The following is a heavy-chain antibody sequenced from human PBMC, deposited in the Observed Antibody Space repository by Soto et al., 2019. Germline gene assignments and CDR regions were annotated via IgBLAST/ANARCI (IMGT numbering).Heavy chain of an antibody. CDR2: IYHSGST. D-gene: IGHD2-21*01. J-gene: IGHJ4*02. V-gene: IGHV4-38-2*01. Sequence: SETLSLTCAVSGYSISSGYYWGWIRQPPGKGLEWIGSIYHSGSTYYNPSLKSRITTSIDTSKNQFSLRLSAVTAADTAIYYCADLFHTSPFFPYWGRGTMVTVSS. CDR3: ADLFHTSPFFPY. CDR1: GYSISSGYY.